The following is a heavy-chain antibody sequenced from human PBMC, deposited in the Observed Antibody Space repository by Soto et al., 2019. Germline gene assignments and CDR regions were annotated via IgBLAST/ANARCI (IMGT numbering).Heavy chain of an antibody. CDR2: ISYDGSNK. Sequence: GSLRLSCAASGYTFSSYGMHWVRQAPGKGLEWVAVISYDGSNKYYADSVKGRFTISRDNSKKMLDLQMNSLRVEDTAVYYCARKWGLTGAFDIWGQGTMVTVSS. J-gene: IGHJ3*02. CDR3: ARKWGLTGAFDI. V-gene: IGHV3-30*19. CDR1: GYTFSSYG. D-gene: IGHD1-26*01.